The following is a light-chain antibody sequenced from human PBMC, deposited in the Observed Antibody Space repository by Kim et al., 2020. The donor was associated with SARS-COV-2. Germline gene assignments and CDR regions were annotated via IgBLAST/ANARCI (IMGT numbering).Light chain of an antibody. CDR1: QDINKH. Sequence: SATVGDRGTLTCQASQDINKHLNWYQQKPGKAPKVLIYDAANLKTGVPSRFSGSGSGTDFTFTISSLQPEDIATYYCQQYQNKLTFGGGTKVDIK. CDR3: QQYQNKLT. V-gene: IGKV1-33*01. J-gene: IGKJ4*01. CDR2: DAA.